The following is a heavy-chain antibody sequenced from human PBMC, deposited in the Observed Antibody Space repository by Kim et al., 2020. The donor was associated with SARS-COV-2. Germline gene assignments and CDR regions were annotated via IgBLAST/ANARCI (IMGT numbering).Heavy chain of an antibody. Sequence: GGSLRLSCAASGFTFSSYGMHWVRQAPGKGLEWVSGITDSGGNTFYTDSVKGPFTIPRDNSKNMLFLQMNSLRTDDTALYYCAKSRPFYYDSWGQGTLVTVAS. D-gene: IGHD3-10*01. J-gene: IGHJ4*02. V-gene: IGHV3-23*01. CDR1: GFTFSSYG. CDR2: ITDSGGNT. CDR3: AKSRPFYYDS.